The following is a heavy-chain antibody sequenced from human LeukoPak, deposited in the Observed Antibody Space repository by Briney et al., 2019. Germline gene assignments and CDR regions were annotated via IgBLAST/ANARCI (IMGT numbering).Heavy chain of an antibody. CDR3: AREGTQYYYYYMDV. J-gene: IGHJ6*03. Sequence: PSETLSLTCTVSGGSISSGSYYWGWLRQPAGTGLEWLGRIYTSGSTNYNPSLKSRVTISVDTSKNQFSLKLSSVTAADTAMYYCAREGTQYYYYYMDVWGKGTTVTISS. CDR2: IYTSGST. D-gene: IGHD3-10*01. CDR1: GGSISSGSYY. V-gene: IGHV4-61*02.